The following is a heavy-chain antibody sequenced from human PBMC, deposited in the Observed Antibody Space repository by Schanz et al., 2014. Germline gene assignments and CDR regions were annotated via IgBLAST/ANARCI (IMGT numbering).Heavy chain of an antibody. CDR1: GFTFSGFW. D-gene: IGHD1-1*01. Sequence: EVQLAESGGGLVQPGGSLRLSCAASGFTFSGFWMTWVRQAPGKGLEWVANIKKDGSEKYYVDSVKGRFTISRDNDKNSLFLQMNSLRPEDTAVYYCARGRVLESWGQGTLVAVSS. V-gene: IGHV3-7*01. CDR2: IKKDGSEK. J-gene: IGHJ5*02. CDR3: ARGRVLES.